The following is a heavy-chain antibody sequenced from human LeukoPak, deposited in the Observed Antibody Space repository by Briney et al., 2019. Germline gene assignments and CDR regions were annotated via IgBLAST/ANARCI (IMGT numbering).Heavy chain of an antibody. CDR1: GFTFSSYW. Sequence: GGSLRLSCAASGFTFSSYWMSWVRQAPGKGLEWMANIKQDGSEKYYVDSVKGRFTISRDNAKNSLYLQMNSLGAEDTAVCYCARPATSSGSDYWGQGTLVTVSS. J-gene: IGHJ4*02. D-gene: IGHD6-25*01. V-gene: IGHV3-7*01. CDR2: IKQDGSEK. CDR3: ARPATSSGSDY.